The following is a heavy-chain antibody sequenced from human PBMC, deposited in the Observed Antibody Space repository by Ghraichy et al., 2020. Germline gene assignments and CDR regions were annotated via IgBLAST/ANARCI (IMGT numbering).Heavy chain of an antibody. V-gene: IGHV4-34*01. J-gene: IGHJ3*02. CDR3: ARALKRWLQFGAFDI. CDR2: INHSGST. D-gene: IGHD5-24*01. CDR1: GGSFSGYY. Sequence: SETLSLTCAVYGGSFSGYYWSWIRQPPGKRLEWIGEINHSGSTNYNPSLKSRVTISVDTSKNQFSLKLSSVTAADTAVYYCARALKRWLQFGAFDIWGQGTMVTVSS.